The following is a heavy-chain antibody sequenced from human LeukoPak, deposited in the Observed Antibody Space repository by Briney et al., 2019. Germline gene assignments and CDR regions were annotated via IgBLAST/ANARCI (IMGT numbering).Heavy chain of an antibody. V-gene: IGHV3-23*01. CDR3: AKEYSPGSRGYFDY. D-gene: IGHD2-21*01. J-gene: IGHJ4*02. Sequence: GGSLRLSCAASGFTFNSYAMSWVRQAPGKGLEWVSAIVGDTVTFYTDSVKGRFTISRDNSKNTLYLQMNSLRAEDTAVYYCAKEYSPGSRGYFDYWGQGTLVTVSS. CDR1: GFTFNSYA. CDR2: IVGDTVT.